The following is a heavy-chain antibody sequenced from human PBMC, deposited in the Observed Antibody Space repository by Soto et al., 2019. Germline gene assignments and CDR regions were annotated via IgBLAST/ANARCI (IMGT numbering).Heavy chain of an antibody. CDR2: INAGNGNT. J-gene: IGHJ5*02. CDR1: GYTFTSYA. CDR3: ARDRKSGVGWFDP. D-gene: IGHD3-10*01. Sequence: ASVKVSCKASGYTFTSYAMHCVRQAPVQRLEWMGWINAGNGNTKYSQKFQGRVTITRDTSASTAYMELSSLRSEDTAVYYCARDRKSGVGWFDPWGQGTLVTVSS. V-gene: IGHV1-3*01.